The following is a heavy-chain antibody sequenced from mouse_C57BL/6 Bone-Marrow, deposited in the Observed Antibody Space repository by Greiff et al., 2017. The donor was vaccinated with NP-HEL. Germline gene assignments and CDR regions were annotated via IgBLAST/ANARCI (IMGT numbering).Heavy chain of an antibody. V-gene: IGHV5-4*01. D-gene: IGHD2-2*01. J-gene: IGHJ1*03. Sequence: EVQVVESGGGLVKPGGSLKLSCAASGFTFSSYAMSWVRQTPEKRLEWVATISDGGSYTYYPDNVKGRFTISRDNAKNNLYLQMSHLKSEDTAMYYCARDGGVTTRGRYFDVWGTGTTVTVSS. CDR3: ARDGGVTTRGRYFDV. CDR1: GFTFSSYA. CDR2: ISDGGSYT.